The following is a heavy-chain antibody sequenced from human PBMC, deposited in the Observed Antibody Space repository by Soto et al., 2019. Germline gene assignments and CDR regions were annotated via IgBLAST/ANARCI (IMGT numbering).Heavy chain of an antibody. J-gene: IGHJ4*02. CDR3: AREMAAAGTRGNFDY. V-gene: IGHV1-46*01. CDR1: GYTFTSYY. D-gene: IGHD6-13*01. Sequence: GASVKVSCKASGYTFTSYYMHWVRQAPGQGLEWMGIINPSGGSTSYAQKFQGRVTMTRDTSTSTVYMELSSLRSEDTAVYYCAREMAAAGTRGNFDYWGQGTLVTVSS. CDR2: INPSGGST.